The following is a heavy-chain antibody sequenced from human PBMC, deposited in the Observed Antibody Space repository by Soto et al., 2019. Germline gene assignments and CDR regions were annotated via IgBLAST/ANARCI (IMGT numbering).Heavy chain of an antibody. CDR2: IYYSGNT. V-gene: IGHV4-30-4*01. CDR1: GGSISSGYYY. Sequence: SETLSLTCSVSGGSISSGYYYWSWIRQPPGEGLEWIGNIYYSGNTYYNPSLKGRLIISIDTSNNQFSLKVGSVTAADTAVYYCASSSLYGRVVWGQGTTVTVSS. J-gene: IGHJ6*02. CDR3: ASSSLYGRVV.